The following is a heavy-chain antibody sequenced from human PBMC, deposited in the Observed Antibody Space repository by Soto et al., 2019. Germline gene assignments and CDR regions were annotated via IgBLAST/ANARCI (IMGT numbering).Heavy chain of an antibody. V-gene: IGHV3-23*01. CDR1: GFTFSNFW. CDR3: AKDRYGDYGGIDY. D-gene: IGHD4-17*01. J-gene: IGHJ4*02. CDR2: ITSGGGGT. Sequence: PGGSLRLSCAASGFTFSNFWMHWVRQAPGKGLEWVSVITSGGGGTYYADSVKGRFTISRDTPKNTLFLQMNSLRAEDTAVYYCAKDRYGDYGGIDYWGQGTMVTVSS.